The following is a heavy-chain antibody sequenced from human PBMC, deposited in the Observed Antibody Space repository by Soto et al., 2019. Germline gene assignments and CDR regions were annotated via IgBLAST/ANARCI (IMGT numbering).Heavy chain of an antibody. CDR3: AKTGIGSSSGLYYFDY. D-gene: IGHD6-13*01. J-gene: IGHJ4*02. CDR2: ISGSGGST. CDR1: GFTFSSYA. V-gene: IGHV3-23*01. Sequence: EVQLLESGGGLVQPGGSLRLSCPASGFTFSSYAMSWVRQAPGKGLEWVTGISGSGGSTYYADSVKGRFTIARDNSKNTLYLQMNSLRAEDTAVYYCAKTGIGSSSGLYYFDYWGQGTLVTVSS.